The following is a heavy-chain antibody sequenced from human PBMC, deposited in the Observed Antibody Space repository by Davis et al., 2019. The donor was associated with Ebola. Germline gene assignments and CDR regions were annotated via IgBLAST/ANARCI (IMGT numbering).Heavy chain of an antibody. D-gene: IGHD4-17*01. J-gene: IGHJ6*02. CDR2: ISYDGSNK. CDR3: AKVSAGDYYYYGMDV. Sequence: GESLKISCAASGFTFSSYGMHWVRQASGKGLEWVAVISYDGSNKYYADSVKGRFTISRDNSKNTLYLQMNSLRAEDTAVYYCAKVSAGDYYYYGMDVWGQGTTVTVSS. V-gene: IGHV3-30*18. CDR1: GFTFSSYG.